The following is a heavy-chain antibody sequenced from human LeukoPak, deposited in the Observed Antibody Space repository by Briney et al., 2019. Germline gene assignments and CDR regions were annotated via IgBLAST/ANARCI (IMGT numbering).Heavy chain of an antibody. CDR1: GFTFSSYS. V-gene: IGHV3-21*01. J-gene: IGHJ4*02. D-gene: IGHD5-12*01. CDR2: ISSSSSYI. CDR3: ARRGYSGYDLDY. Sequence: GGSLRLSCAASGFTFSSYSMNWVRQAPGKGLEWVSSISSSSSYIYCADSVKGRFTISRDNAKNSLYLQMNSLRAEDTAVYYCARRGYSGYDLDYWGQGTLVTVSS.